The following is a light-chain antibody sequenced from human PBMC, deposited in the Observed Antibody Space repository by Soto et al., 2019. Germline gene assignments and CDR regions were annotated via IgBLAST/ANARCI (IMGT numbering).Light chain of an antibody. CDR2: EVS. V-gene: IGLV2-14*01. Sequence: QSALTQPASVSGSPGQSITISCTGTSSDVGGYKYVSWYQQNPGKAPKLMIYEVSNRPSGVSNRFSGSKSGNTASLTISGLQAEDEADYYCSSYRSSSTPYVVFGGGTTLPVL. CDR3: SSYRSSSTPYVV. CDR1: SSDVGGYKY. J-gene: IGLJ2*01.